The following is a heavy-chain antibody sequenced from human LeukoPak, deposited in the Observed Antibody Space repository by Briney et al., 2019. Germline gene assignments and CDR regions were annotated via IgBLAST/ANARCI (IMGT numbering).Heavy chain of an antibody. CDR2: INPDGNKK. V-gene: IGHV3-7*01. Sequence: GGSLRLSCAASGFTFSSYWMSWVRQIPGKGLEWVASINPDGNKKYSADSVKGRFTISRDNAENSLYLQMNSLRVEDTAFYYCARDLAYSRLDYWGQGMLVTVSS. J-gene: IGHJ4*02. D-gene: IGHD5-18*01. CDR1: GFTFSSYW. CDR3: ARDLAYSRLDY.